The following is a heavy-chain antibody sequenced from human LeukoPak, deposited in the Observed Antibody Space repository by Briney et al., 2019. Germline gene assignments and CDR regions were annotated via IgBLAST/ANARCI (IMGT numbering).Heavy chain of an antibody. Sequence: ASVKVSCKASGFTFTGYYMHWVRQAPGQGLEWMGWINPNSGDTNYAQKFQGRVTMTRDTSISTAYMELSSLRSDDTAVYYCARPFRPRRDRLVGTIGCDYWGQGTLVTVSS. CDR1: GFTFTGYY. D-gene: IGHD1-26*01. V-gene: IGHV1-2*02. CDR2: INPNSGDT. J-gene: IGHJ4*02. CDR3: ARPFRPRRDRLVGTIGCDY.